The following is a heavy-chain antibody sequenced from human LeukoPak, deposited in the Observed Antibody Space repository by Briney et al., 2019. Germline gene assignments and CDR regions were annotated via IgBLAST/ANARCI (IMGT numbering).Heavy chain of an antibody. D-gene: IGHD6-25*01. CDR1: GFTFSSYA. Sequence: GSLRLSCAASGFTFSSYAMSWVRQAPGKGPEWVSTISIDGGRTYYADSVKGRFTVSRDTSKNTLYLQMNSLRAEDTAVYYCARKGIGSSRYQNMDVWGKGTAVTVSS. CDR2: ISIDGGRT. CDR3: ARKGIGSSRYQNMDV. V-gene: IGHV3-23*01. J-gene: IGHJ6*03.